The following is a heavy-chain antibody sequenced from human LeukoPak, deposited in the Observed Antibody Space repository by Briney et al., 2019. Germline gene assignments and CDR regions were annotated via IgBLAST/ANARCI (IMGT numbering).Heavy chain of an antibody. CDR1: GYTFTSYG. V-gene: IGHV1-18*01. D-gene: IGHD3-3*01. Sequence: ASVKVSCEASGYTFTSYGISWVRQAPGQGLEWMGRISVYTGNTNYAQKLQGRVTMTTDTSTSTAYMELRSLRSDDTAVYYCARDFLDDFWIGYYSGYYYYMDVWGKGTTVTVSS. CDR2: ISVYTGNT. CDR3: ARDFLDDFWIGYYSGYYYYMDV. J-gene: IGHJ6*03.